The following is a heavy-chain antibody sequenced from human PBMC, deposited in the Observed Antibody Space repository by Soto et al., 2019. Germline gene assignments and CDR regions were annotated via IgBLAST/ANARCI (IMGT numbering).Heavy chain of an antibody. CDR2: IITLFGTG. V-gene: IGHV1-69*13. J-gene: IGHJ3*02. CDR3: ARMDTVALVGAFDI. D-gene: IGHD5-12*01. Sequence: SVKVSWTASRGTSGSCGVSWVRQSPGQGLEWMGGIITLFGTGNYPQKFQGRVTITADESTSTAYMELSSLRSEDTAVYYCARMDTVALVGAFDIWGQGTVVTVS. CDR1: RGTSGSCG.